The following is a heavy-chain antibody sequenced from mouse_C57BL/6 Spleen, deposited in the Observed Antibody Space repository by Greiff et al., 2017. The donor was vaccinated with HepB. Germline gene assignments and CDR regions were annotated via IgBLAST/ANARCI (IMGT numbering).Heavy chain of an antibody. J-gene: IGHJ4*01. CDR3: AREGGNSAMDY. CDR2: INYDGSST. CDR1: GFTFSDYY. V-gene: IGHV5-16*01. Sequence: EVQRVESEGGLVQPGSSMKLSCTASGFTFSDYYMAWVRQVPEKGLEWVANINYDGSSTYYLDSLKSRFIISRDNAKNILYLQMSSLKSEDTATYYCAREGGNSAMDYWGQGTSVTVSS.